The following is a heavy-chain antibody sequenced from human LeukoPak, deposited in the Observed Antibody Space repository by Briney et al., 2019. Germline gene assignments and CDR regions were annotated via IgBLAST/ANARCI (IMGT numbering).Heavy chain of an antibody. CDR2: ISANNGEI. J-gene: IGHJ4*02. Sequence: ASVKVSCKASGYTFTNYGISWVRQAPGQGLEWMSWISANNGEIRYAQNFQGRVTMTTDTSTSTAYMELRSLRSDDTAVYYCARVRGDIVVVPAAMPVHFDYWGQGTLITVSS. V-gene: IGHV1-18*04. D-gene: IGHD2-2*01. CDR1: GYTFTNYG. CDR3: ARVRGDIVVVPAAMPVHFDY.